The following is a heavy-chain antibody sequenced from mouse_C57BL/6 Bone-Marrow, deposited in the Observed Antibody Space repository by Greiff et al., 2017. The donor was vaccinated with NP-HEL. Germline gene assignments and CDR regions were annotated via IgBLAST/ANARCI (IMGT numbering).Heavy chain of an antibody. J-gene: IGHJ1*03. V-gene: IGHV1-75*01. D-gene: IGHD1-1*01. CDR2: IFPGSGST. CDR1: GYTFTDYY. CDR3: ARYGSSYGWYFDV. Sequence: VQLQQSGPELVKPGASVKISCKASGYTFTDYYINWVKQRPGQGLEWIGWIFPGSGSTYYNEKFKGKATLTVDKSSSTAYTLHILLTSEDSAVYFCARYGSSYGWYFDVWGTGTTVTVSS.